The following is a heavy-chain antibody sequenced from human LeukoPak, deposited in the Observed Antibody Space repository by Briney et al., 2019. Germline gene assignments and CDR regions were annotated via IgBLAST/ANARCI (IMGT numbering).Heavy chain of an antibody. CDR3: ARGDWYSSSSSPFDY. CDR1: GYTFTSYG. V-gene: IGHV1-18*01. CDR2: ISAYNGNT. J-gene: IGHJ4*02. D-gene: IGHD6-6*01. Sequence: ASVKVSCKASGYTFTSYGISWVRQAPGQGLEWMGWISAYNGNTNYAQKLQGRVTMTTDTSTSTAYMELRSLRSDDTAVYYCARGDWYSSSSSPFDYWGQGTLVTISS.